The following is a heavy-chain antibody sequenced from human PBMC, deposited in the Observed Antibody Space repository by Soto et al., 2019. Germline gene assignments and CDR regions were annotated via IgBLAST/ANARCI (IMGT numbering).Heavy chain of an antibody. J-gene: IGHJ5*02. CDR3: ATDYYGSGSYYNVANYFDP. CDR2: ISSSSSYI. D-gene: IGHD3-10*01. V-gene: IGHV3-21*01. CDR1: GFTWSSYT. Sequence: EVQLVESGGGLAKPGGSLRLSCAVSGFTWSSYTMNWVRQAPGKGLEWVSSISSSSSYIYYAESVKGRFTISRDNAKNSLYLQMNSLRAEDTAVYYCATDYYGSGSYYNVANYFDPWGQGTLVTVSS.